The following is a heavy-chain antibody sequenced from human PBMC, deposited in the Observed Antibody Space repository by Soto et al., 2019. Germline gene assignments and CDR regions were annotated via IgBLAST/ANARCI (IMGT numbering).Heavy chain of an antibody. CDR1: GFTFSGYG. V-gene: IGHV3-33*01. J-gene: IGHJ4*02. CDR2: TRHDGSNT. CDR3: ARDGVGATTCFGYFDY. D-gene: IGHD1-26*01. Sequence: ESGGGVVQPGRSLRLSCAASGFTFSGYGMHWVRQAPGKGLEWVAITRHDGSNTYYADSVRGRFTITRDNSKKTLYLQMDSLRAEDTAVYYCARDGVGATTCFGYFDYWGQGTLVTVSS.